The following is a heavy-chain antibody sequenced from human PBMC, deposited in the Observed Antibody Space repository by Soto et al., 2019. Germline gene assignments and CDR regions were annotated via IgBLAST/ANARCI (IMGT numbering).Heavy chain of an antibody. V-gene: IGHV1-18*01. CDR3: AKKGQPPYYFYGMDV. J-gene: IGHJ6*02. Sequence: QGQLVQSGAEVKKPGASVKVSCKASGYTFTRYGISWVRQAPGQGLEWMGWISGYNGDTKNAQKFQGRVTMTVDTPTTTAYMELRSLTSDDTAVYYCAKKGQPPYYFYGMDVWGQGTTVGVSS. CDR1: GYTFTRYG. CDR2: ISGYNGDT.